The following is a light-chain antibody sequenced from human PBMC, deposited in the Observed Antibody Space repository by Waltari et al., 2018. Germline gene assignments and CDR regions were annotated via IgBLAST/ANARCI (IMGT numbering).Light chain of an antibody. CDR1: QGINKY. Sequence: DIQMTQSPSSLSASVGDRVTITCQASQGINKYLNWYQQKPGKTPKLRIYNASNLETGVPSRCSGSGSGRHFTLTISSLQPEDIATYYCQQYGNLPPSVTFGQGTRLEIK. J-gene: IGKJ5*01. CDR3: QQYGNLPPSVT. CDR2: NAS. V-gene: IGKV1-33*01.